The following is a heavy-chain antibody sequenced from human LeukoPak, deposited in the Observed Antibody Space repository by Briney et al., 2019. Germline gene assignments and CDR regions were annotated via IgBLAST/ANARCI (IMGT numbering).Heavy chain of an antibody. CDR1: GGSISSYY. Sequence: SETLSLTCTVSGGSISSYYWSWIRQPPGKGLEWIGYIYYSGSTYYNPSLKSRVTISVDTSKNQFSLKLSSVTAADTAVYYCARDLSPAGSRIADINWFDPWGQGTLVTVSS. D-gene: IGHD6-13*01. V-gene: IGHV4-59*12. CDR3: ARDLSPAGSRIADINWFDP. J-gene: IGHJ5*02. CDR2: IYYSGST.